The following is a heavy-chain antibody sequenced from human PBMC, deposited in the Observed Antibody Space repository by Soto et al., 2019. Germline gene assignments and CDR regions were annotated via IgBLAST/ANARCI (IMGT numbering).Heavy chain of an antibody. J-gene: IGHJ4*02. D-gene: IGHD4-17*01. CDR1: GYTFTSYA. CDR3: ARELDPYYGGNSLSLDY. V-gene: IGHV1-3*01. Sequence: ASVKVSCKASGYTFTSYAIHWVRQAPGQRLEWMGWINAENGKTKYTQKFQGRVTITRDKSTNTAYMELNYLRSEDTAVYFCARELDPYYGGNSLSLDYWGQGTLVTVSS. CDR2: INAENGKT.